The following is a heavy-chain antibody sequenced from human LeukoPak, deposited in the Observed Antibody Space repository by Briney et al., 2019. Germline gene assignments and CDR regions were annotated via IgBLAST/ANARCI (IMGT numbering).Heavy chain of an antibody. V-gene: IGHV3-33*08. CDR2: IWYDGSNK. J-gene: IGHJ4*02. D-gene: IGHD3-10*01. CDR1: GFTFSSHW. CDR3: ARDRNYGSGFIDY. Sequence: GGSLRLSCAASGFTFSSHWMSWVRQAPGKGLEWVAVIWYDGSNKYYADSVKGRFTISRDNSKNTLYLQMNSLRAEDTAVYYCARDRNYGSGFIDYWGQGTLVTVSS.